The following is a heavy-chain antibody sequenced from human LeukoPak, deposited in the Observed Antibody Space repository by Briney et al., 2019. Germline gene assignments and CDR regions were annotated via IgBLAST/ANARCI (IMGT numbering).Heavy chain of an antibody. CDR2: FSAYNGNT. D-gene: IGHD3-10*01. J-gene: IGHJ5*02. CDR1: GGTFSNYI. V-gene: IGHV1-18*01. Sequence: ASVKVSCKASGGTFSNYIITWVRQAPGQGLEWMGWFSAYNGNTNYAQKLQGRVTMTTDTSTSTAYMELRSLRSDDTAVYYCARDRNTGGSGSYDWFDPWGQGTLVTVSS. CDR3: ARDRNTGGSGSYDWFDP.